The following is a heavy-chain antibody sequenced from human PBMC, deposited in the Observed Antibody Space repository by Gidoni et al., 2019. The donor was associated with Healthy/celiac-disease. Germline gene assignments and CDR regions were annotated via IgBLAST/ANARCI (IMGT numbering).Heavy chain of an antibody. Sequence: QVQLVQSGAEVKKPGSSVTVSCKASGGTFSSYAISWVRQAPGQGLEWMGGIIPIFGTANYAQKFQGRVTITADESTSTAYMELSSLRSEDTAVYYCASTLTYSSGWYDEDYWGQGTLVTVSS. V-gene: IGHV1-69*01. D-gene: IGHD6-19*01. CDR2: IIPIFGTA. CDR1: GGTFSSYA. CDR3: ASTLTYSSGWYDEDY. J-gene: IGHJ4*02.